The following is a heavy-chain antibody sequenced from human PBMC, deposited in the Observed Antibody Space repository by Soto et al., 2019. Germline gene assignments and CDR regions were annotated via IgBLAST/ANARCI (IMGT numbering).Heavy chain of an antibody. CDR2: INSSGSYI. D-gene: IGHD2-2*02. V-gene: IGHV3-21*01. J-gene: IGHJ6*02. CDR3: ASKDCSSTSCYIGFASNYGMDV. CDR1: GFTFRIYA. Sequence: GGSLRLSCAASGFTFRIYALTWVRQAPGKGLEWVSCINSSGSYIYYADSVKARFTISRDNAKNSLYLQMNSLRAEDTAVYYCASKDCSSTSCYIGFASNYGMDVWGQGTTVTVSS.